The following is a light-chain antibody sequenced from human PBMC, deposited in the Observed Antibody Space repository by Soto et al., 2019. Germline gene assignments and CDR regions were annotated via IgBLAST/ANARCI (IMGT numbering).Light chain of an antibody. V-gene: IGKV3-15*01. CDR1: QSVSTN. CDR2: GAY. Sequence: EIVLTQSPATMSVSPGERATLSCRASQSVSTNLAWYQQKPGQPPRLLIYGAYTRATDIPARFSGSGPGTEFTLTIIGLQSEDFAVYYCQQYNNWPPYTFGQGTKLEIK. CDR3: QQYNNWPPYT. J-gene: IGKJ2*01.